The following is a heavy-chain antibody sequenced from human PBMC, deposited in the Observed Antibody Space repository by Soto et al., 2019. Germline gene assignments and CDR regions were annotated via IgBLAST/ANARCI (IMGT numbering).Heavy chain of an antibody. J-gene: IGHJ4*02. CDR1: GGSFSGYY. D-gene: IGHD3-16*02. V-gene: IGHV4-34*01. Sequence: QVQLQQWGAGLLKPSETLSLTCAVYGGSFSGYYWSWIRQPPGKGLEWIGEINHSGSTNYNPSLKSRVTIAVETSKNQFSLQLSSVTAADTAVYYCARLSRGDYVWGSYRYGQYYFDYWGQGTLVTVSS. CDR2: INHSGST. CDR3: ARLSRGDYVWGSYRYGQYYFDY.